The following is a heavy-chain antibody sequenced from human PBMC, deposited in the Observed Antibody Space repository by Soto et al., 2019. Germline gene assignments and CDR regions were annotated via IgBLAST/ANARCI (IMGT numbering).Heavy chain of an antibody. Sequence: QVQLVQSGAEVKKPGASVKVSCKASGYTFTGYYMHWVRQAPGQGLEWMGWINPNSGGTNYAQKLQGRVAMTRDTCVSTAYMELSRVRSDDTAVYYCAITYYYGSGLDYWGQGTLVTVSS. CDR3: AITYYYGSGLDY. V-gene: IGHV1-2*02. CDR1: GYTFTGYY. D-gene: IGHD3-10*01. J-gene: IGHJ4*02. CDR2: INPNSGGT.